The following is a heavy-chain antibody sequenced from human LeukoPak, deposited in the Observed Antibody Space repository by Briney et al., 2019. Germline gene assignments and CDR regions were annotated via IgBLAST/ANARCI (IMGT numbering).Heavy chain of an antibody. V-gene: IGHV4-34*01. Sequence: SETLSLTCAVYGGSFSGYYWSWIRQPPGKGLEWIGEINHSGSTNYNPSLKSRVTISVDTSKNQFSLKLSSVTAADTAVYYCARLTIVVAPFYYMDVWGKGTTVTISS. CDR1: GGSFSGYY. J-gene: IGHJ6*03. CDR2: INHSGST. CDR3: ARLTIVVAPFYYMDV. D-gene: IGHD2-2*01.